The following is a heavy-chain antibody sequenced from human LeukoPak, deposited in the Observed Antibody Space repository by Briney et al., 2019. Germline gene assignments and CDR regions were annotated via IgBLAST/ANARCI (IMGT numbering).Heavy chain of an antibody. CDR1: GGSFSGYY. CDR2: INHSGST. Sequence: KPSETLSLTCAVYGGSFSGYYWSWIRQPPGKGLEWIGEINHSGSTNYNPPLKSRVTISVDTSKNQFSLKLSSVTAADTAVYYCARKASRITNYGMDVWGKGTTVTVSS. V-gene: IGHV4-34*01. CDR3: ARKASRITNYGMDV. D-gene: IGHD3-3*01. J-gene: IGHJ6*04.